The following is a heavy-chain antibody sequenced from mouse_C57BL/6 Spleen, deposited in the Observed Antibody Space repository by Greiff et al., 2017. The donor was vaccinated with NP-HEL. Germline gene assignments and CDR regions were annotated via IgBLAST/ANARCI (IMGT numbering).Heavy chain of an antibody. J-gene: IGHJ2*01. CDR3: TTCCTVIDD. V-gene: IGHV14-1*01. CDR1: GFNFTDSY. Sequence: EVQLQQSGAELVRPGASVKLSCTASGFNFTDSYMPWVKQRPGQGLEWIGRLDPEDGDPDYAPKFPGKATMTADTSSNTAYLQLSSLTSYDTAVYYFTTCCTVIDDWGQGTTLTVSS. CDR2: LDPEDGDP. D-gene: IGHD1-1*01.